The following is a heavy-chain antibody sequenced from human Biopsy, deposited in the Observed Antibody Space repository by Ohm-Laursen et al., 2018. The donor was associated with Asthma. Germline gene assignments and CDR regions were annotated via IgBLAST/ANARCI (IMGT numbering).Heavy chain of an antibody. CDR1: GGAIRTSGYY. CDR3: ARHQEAASYHYDGSIAY. Sequence: GTLSLTCSVSGGAIRTSGYYWGWIRQPPGKGLEWIGSMYYSGSAYYNPSLESRVTISVDTSKNQFSLKLSSVTAADTAVYCWARHQEAASYHYDGSIAYWGQGIPVTVSS. V-gene: IGHV4-39*01. D-gene: IGHD3-22*01. J-gene: IGHJ4*02. CDR2: MYYSGSA.